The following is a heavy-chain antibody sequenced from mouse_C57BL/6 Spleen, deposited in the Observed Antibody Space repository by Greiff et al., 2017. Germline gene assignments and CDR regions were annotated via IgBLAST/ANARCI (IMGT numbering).Heavy chain of an antibody. Sequence: EVKVVESGGGLVKPGGSLKLSCAASGFTFSDYGMHWVRQAPEKGLEWVAYISSGSSTIYYADTVKGRFTISRDNAKNTLFLQMTSLRSEDTAMYYCASAYGSLYYAMDYWGQGTSVTVSS. V-gene: IGHV5-17*01. CDR2: ISSGSSTI. J-gene: IGHJ4*01. D-gene: IGHD1-1*01. CDR3: ASAYGSLYYAMDY. CDR1: GFTFSDYG.